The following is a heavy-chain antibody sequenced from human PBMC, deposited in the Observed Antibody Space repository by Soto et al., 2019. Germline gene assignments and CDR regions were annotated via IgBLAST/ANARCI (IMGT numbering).Heavy chain of an antibody. J-gene: IGHJ4*02. Sequence: PSETLSLTCAVSGGSISSGGYSWSWIRQPPGKGLEWIGYIYHSGSTYYNPSLKSRVTISVDRSKNQFSLKLSSVTAADTAVYYCARAVLWFGEPYYFDYWGQGTLVTVSS. CDR2: IYHSGST. CDR1: GGSISSGGYS. V-gene: IGHV4-30-2*01. D-gene: IGHD3-10*01. CDR3: ARAVLWFGEPYYFDY.